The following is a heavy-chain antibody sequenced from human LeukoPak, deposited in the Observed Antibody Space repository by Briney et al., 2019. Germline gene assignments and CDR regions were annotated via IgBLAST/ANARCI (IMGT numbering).Heavy chain of an antibody. CDR2: IYTSGST. D-gene: IGHD2-2*01. CDR3: ARLVVPAAILDP. J-gene: IGHJ5*02. V-gene: IGHV4-4*09. Sequence: PSETLSLTCTVSGGSISSYDWSWIRQPPGKGLEWIGCIYTSGSTNYNPSLKSRVTISVDTSKNQFSLRLSSVTAADTAVYYCARLVVPAAILDPWGQGTLVTVSS. CDR1: GGSISSYD.